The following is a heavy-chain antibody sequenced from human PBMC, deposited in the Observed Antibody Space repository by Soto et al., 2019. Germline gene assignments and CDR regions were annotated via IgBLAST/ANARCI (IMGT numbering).Heavy chain of an antibody. J-gene: IGHJ4*02. V-gene: IGHV4-61*05. CDR2: IYYTETT. CDR3: AGGYGSGSYSASYVY. D-gene: IGHD3-10*01. Sequence: PSETLSLTCTVSGDSISSSDYYWGWIRQPPGKGLEWIGYIYYTETTSYNPSLKSRVTISVDTSKNQFSLKLSSVNAADTALYYCAGGYGSGSYSASYVYWGQGTLVTVSS. CDR1: GDSISSSDYY.